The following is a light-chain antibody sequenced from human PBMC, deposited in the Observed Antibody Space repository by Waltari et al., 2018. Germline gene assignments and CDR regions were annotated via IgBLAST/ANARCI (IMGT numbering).Light chain of an antibody. J-gene: IGLJ1*01. Sequence: QSALTQPASVSGSPGQSITISCSGTDSDVGAYDFVSWYQQHPGKAPHLIIYEVSNRPSGISNRFSASKSGNTASLTISGLQAEDEADYRCSSDTTSSAPGVFGTGTRVTVL. V-gene: IGLV2-14*01. CDR1: DSDVGAYDF. CDR3: SSDTTSSAPGV. CDR2: EVS.